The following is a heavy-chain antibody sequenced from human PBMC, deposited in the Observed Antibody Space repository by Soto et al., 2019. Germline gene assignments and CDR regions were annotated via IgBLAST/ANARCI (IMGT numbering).Heavy chain of an antibody. CDR3: AIAVAGTHGMDV. Sequence: QVQLVQSGAEVKKPESSVKVSCKASGGTFSSYTISWVRQAPGQGLEWMGRIIPILGITNYAQKFQGRVTITADKSTSTAYMELSSLRSEDTAVHYCAIAVAGTHGMDVWGQGTTVTVSS. D-gene: IGHD6-19*01. CDR2: IIPILGIT. J-gene: IGHJ6*02. V-gene: IGHV1-69*02. CDR1: GGTFSSYT.